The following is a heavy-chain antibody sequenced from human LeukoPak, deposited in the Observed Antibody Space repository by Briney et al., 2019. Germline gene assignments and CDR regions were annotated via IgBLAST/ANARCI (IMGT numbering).Heavy chain of an antibody. Sequence: GGSLRLSCAASGFTFSDYYMSWIRQAPGKGLEWVSYISSSSSYTNYADSVKGRFTISRDNAKNSLYLQMNSLRDEDTAVYYCARGDGWFGELLNFDNWGQGTLVTVSS. V-gene: IGHV3-11*06. D-gene: IGHD3-10*01. CDR2: ISSSSSYT. CDR3: ARGDGWFGELLNFDN. CDR1: GFTFSDYY. J-gene: IGHJ4*02.